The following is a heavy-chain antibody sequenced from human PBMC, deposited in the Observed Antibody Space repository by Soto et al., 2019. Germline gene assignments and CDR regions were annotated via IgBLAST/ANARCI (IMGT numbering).Heavy chain of an antibody. CDR2: IYSGGST. CDR3: ARAHYYDSSGYKDV. CDR1: VFTVSSNY. V-gene: IGHV3-53*01. J-gene: IGHJ6*04. Sequence: GGSLGLSCASSVFTVSSNYMSWVRQAPGKGLEWVSVIYSGGSTYYADSVKGRFTISRDNSKNTLYIQMNSLRAEDTAVYYCARAHYYDSSGYKDVWGKGNTVTVSS. D-gene: IGHD3-22*01.